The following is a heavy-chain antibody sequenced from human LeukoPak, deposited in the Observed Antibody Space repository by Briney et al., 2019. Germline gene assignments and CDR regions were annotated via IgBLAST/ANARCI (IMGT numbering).Heavy chain of an antibody. CDR1: GDSISSSSSY. V-gene: IGHV4-39*01. Sequence: SETLSLTCTVSGDSISSSSSYWGWLRQPPGEGLEWIGSIYYSGSTYYNTSLKSRVTISVDTSKNQFSLRLNSVTAADTAVYYCATNLAAAALYFDYWGQGTLVTVSS. J-gene: IGHJ4*02. CDR2: IYYSGST. CDR3: ATNLAAAALYFDY. D-gene: IGHD6-13*01.